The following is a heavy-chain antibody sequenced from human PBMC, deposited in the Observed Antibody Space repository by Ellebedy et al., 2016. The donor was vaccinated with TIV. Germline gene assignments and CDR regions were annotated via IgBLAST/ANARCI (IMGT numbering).Heavy chain of an antibody. CDR1: GYMLTSRD. CDR3: TRGAGQTYGHDWFDP. J-gene: IGHJ5*02. D-gene: IGHD3-10*01. Sequence: AASVKVSCKTSGYMLTSRDINWVRQATGQGPEWMGWMNPKSGNAGYAQKFQGRVSMTANTSTSTAYMELRSLISDDTAVYYCTRGAGQTYGHDWFDPWGQGTLVAVSS. CDR2: MNPKSGNA. V-gene: IGHV1-8*01.